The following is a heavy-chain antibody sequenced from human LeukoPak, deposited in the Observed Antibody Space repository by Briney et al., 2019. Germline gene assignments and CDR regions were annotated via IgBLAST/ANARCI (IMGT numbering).Heavy chain of an antibody. CDR1: GGPISSYY. J-gene: IGHJ3*02. D-gene: IGHD3-3*01. CDR3: ARAGGVYSDAFDI. V-gene: IGHV4-59*01. CDR2: IYYSGST. Sequence: SETLSLTCTVSGGPISSYYWSWIRQPPGKGLEWIGYIYYSGSTNYNPSLKSRVTISVDTSKNQFSLKLSSVTAADTAVYYCARAGGVYSDAFDIWGQGTMVTVSS.